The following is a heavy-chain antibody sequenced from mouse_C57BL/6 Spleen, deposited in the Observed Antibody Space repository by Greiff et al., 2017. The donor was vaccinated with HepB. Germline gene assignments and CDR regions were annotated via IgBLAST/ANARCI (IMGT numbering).Heavy chain of an antibody. CDR3: AREGSYDGYYDY. Sequence: VQLQQSGPVLVKPGASVKMSCKASGYTFTDYYMNWVKQSHGKSLEWIGVINPYNGGTSYNQKFKGKATLTVDKSSSTAYMELNSLTSEDSAVYYCAREGSYDGYYDYWGQGTTLTVSS. D-gene: IGHD2-3*01. V-gene: IGHV1-19*01. CDR2: INPYNGGT. CDR1: GYTFTDYY. J-gene: IGHJ2*01.